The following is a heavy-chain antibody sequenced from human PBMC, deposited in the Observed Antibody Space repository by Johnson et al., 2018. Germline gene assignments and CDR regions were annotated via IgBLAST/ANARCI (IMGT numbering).Heavy chain of an antibody. CDR1: GFTFGDYY. CDR2: ISTSGRTI. D-gene: IGHD1-26*01. V-gene: IGHV3-11*04. J-gene: IGHJ1*01. CDR3: ARAIVGKGYVQH. Sequence: QVQLVQCGGGLVKPGGSLGLSCAASGFTFGDYYMSWIRQAPGKGLEWLSYISTSGRTIYYADSVKGRFNISRDNARHSLALQMNSLRAEDTAVYHCARAIVGKGYVQHWGQGTLVTVSA.